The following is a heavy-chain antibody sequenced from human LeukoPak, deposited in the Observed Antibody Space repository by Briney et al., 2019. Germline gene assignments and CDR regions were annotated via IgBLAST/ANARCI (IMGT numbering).Heavy chain of an antibody. D-gene: IGHD6-13*01. CDR2: INPSGGST. J-gene: IGHJ1*01. V-gene: IGHV1-46*01. Sequence: ASVKVSCKASGYTFTSYYMHWVRQAPGQGLEWMGIINPSGGSTSYAQKFQGRVTMTRDTSTSTVYMELSSLRSEDTAVYYCARDSPHIAAAALESFQHWGQGTLVTVSS. CDR3: ARDSPHIAAAALESFQH. CDR1: GYTFTSYY.